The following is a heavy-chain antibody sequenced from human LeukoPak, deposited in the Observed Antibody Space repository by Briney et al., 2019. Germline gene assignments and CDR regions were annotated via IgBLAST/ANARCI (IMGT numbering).Heavy chain of an antibody. CDR3: ARDPRAVANFDY. Sequence: SGGSLRLSCATSGFTFSDYYMSWIRQAPGKGLEWVSYISSSGSTIYYADSVKGRFTISRDNAKNSLYLQMNSLRAEDTAVYYCARDPRAVANFDYWGQGTLVTVSS. CDR1: GFTFSDYY. V-gene: IGHV3-11*04. CDR2: ISSSGSTI. D-gene: IGHD6-19*01. J-gene: IGHJ4*02.